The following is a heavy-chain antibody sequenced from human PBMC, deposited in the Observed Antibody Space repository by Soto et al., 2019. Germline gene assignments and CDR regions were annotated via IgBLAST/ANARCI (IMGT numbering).Heavy chain of an antibody. Sequence: PSETLSLTCAVSGGSIRSSNWWSWVRQPPGKGLEWIGEIYHSGSTNYNPSLKSRVTISVDKSKNQFSLKLSSVTAADTAVYYCARVRYDFWSGPPNYFDYWGQGTLVTVS. CDR3: ARVRYDFWSGPPNYFDY. CDR2: IYHSGST. D-gene: IGHD3-3*01. V-gene: IGHV4-4*02. CDR1: GGSIRSSNW. J-gene: IGHJ4*02.